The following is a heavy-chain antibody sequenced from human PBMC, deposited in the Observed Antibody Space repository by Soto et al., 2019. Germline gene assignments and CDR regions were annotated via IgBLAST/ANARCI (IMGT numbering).Heavy chain of an antibody. D-gene: IGHD2-21*02. V-gene: IGHV1-46*01. Sequence: ASVKVSCKASGYTFTSYYMHWVRQAPGQGLEWMGIINPSGGSTSYAQKFQGRVTMTRDTSTSTVYMELSSLRSEDTAVYYCARLQIPAYCGGDCYSPYFDYWGQGTLVTVSS. J-gene: IGHJ4*02. CDR3: ARLQIPAYCGGDCYSPYFDY. CDR2: INPSGGST. CDR1: GYTFTSYY.